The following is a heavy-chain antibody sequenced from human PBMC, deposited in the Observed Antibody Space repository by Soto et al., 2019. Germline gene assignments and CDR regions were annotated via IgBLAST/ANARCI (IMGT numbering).Heavy chain of an antibody. D-gene: IGHD3-10*01. Sequence: QITLKESGPTLVKPTQTLTLTCSFSGFPLSTTGVGVGWIRQPPGKALEWLALIYWDDDKRYSPSLKSRLTITKDTSKNQVVLTMTHMDPVDTATYYCARKLWFGELSYFDYWGQGTLVTVSS. CDR3: ARKLWFGELSYFDY. V-gene: IGHV2-5*02. CDR1: GFPLSTTGVG. CDR2: IYWDDDK. J-gene: IGHJ4*02.